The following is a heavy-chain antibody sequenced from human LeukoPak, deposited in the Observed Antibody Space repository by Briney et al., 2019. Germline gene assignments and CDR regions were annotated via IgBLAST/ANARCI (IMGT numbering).Heavy chain of an antibody. CDR2: INPNSGGT. CDR1: GYTFTGYY. D-gene: IGHD5-12*01. Sequence: ASVKVSCKASGYTFTGYYMHWVRQAPGQGLEWMGWINPNSGGTNYAQKFQGRVTMTRDTSISTAYMELSRLRSDDTAVYYCARGRSRIVVTIGDYWGQGTLVTVSS. J-gene: IGHJ4*02. V-gene: IGHV1-2*02. CDR3: ARGRSRIVVTIGDY.